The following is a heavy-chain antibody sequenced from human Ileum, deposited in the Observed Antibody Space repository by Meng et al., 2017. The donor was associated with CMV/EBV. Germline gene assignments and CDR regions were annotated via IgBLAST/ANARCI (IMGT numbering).Heavy chain of an antibody. D-gene: IGHD6-19*01. CDR2: ISYDGSNK. V-gene: IGHV3-30-3*01. CDR1: GFTFSRYA. Sequence: GGSLKISCAASGFTFSRYAMHWVRQAPGKGLEWVAFISYDGSNKWYADSVRGRFTISRDNSQNTVHLQMSGLRPEDTAEYYCARDQVADMGNKWFDPWGKGSLVTVS. CDR3: ARDQVADMGNKWFDP. J-gene: IGHJ5*02.